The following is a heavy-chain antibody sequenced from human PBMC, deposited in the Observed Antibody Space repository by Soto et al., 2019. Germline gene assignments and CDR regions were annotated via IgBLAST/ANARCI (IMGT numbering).Heavy chain of an antibody. CDR3: ASDEGRRGPEYFQN. CDR2: ISNDGSST. J-gene: IGHJ1*01. Sequence: EVQLVESGGGLVQPGGSLRLSCAASGFTFSSYWMHWVRQAPGKGLVWVSRISNDGSSTSYAYSVKGRFTISRDNAKNTLYLQMTRLSAEDTAVYYCASDEGRRGPEYFQNWGQGTLVTVSS. V-gene: IGHV3-74*01. CDR1: GFTFSSYW. D-gene: IGHD3-10*01.